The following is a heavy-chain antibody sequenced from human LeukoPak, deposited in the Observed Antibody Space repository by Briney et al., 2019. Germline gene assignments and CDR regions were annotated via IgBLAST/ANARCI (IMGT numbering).Heavy chain of an antibody. V-gene: IGHV3-66*01. CDR3: ARSLGELSLAAAY. D-gene: IGHD3-16*02. CDR2: LYSGGTT. J-gene: IGHJ4*02. Sequence: GGSLRLSCAASGFIVSTNYMSWVRQAPGKGLEWVSVLYSGGTTYYADSVKGRFTISRDNAKNSLYLQMNSLRVEDTAVYYCARSLGELSLAAAYWGQGILVAVSS. CDR1: GFIVSTNY.